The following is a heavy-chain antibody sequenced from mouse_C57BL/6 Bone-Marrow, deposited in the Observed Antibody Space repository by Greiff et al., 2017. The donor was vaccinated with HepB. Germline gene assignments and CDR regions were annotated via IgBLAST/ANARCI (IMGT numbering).Heavy chain of an antibody. D-gene: IGHD2-5*01. V-gene: IGHV1-69*01. CDR1: GYTFTSYW. Sequence: VQVVESGAELVMPGASVKLSCKASGYTFTSYWMHWVKQRPGQGLEWIGEIDPSDSYTNYNQKFKGKSTLTVDKSSSTAYMQLSSLTSEDSAVYYCAREGIYYSNYDFDYWGQGTTLTVSS. CDR3: AREGIYYSNYDFDY. J-gene: IGHJ2*01. CDR2: IDPSDSYT.